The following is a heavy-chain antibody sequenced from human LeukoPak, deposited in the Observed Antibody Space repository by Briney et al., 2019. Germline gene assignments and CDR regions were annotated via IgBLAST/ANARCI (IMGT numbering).Heavy chain of an antibody. V-gene: IGHV1-69*06. CDR1: GGTFSSYA. CDR3: ARIRYDSSGSDY. Sequence: SVKVSCKASGGTFSSYAISWVRQAPGQGLEWMGGIIPIFGTANYAQKFQGRVTITADKSTSTAYMELSSLRSEDTAVYYCARIRYDSSGSDYWGQGTLVTVSS. J-gene: IGHJ4*02. D-gene: IGHD3-22*01. CDR2: IIPIFGTA.